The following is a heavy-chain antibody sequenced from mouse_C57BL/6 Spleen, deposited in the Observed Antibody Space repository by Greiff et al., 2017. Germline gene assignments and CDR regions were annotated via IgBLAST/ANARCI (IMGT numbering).Heavy chain of an antibody. CDR1: GYTFTDYN. CDR2: INPNNGGT. V-gene: IGHV1-22*01. CDR3: ARGDYDYDGYFDY. Sequence: VQLQQSGPELVKPGASVKMSCKASGYTFTDYNMHWVKQSHGKSLEWIGDINPNNGGTSYNQKFKGKATLTVNKSSSTVYMELRSLTSEDSAVYYCARGDYDYDGYFDYWGQGTTLTVSS. J-gene: IGHJ2*01. D-gene: IGHD2-4*01.